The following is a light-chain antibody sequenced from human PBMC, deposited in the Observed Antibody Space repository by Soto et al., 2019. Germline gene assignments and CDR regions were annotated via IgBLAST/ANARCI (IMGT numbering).Light chain of an antibody. CDR3: QQTYSSPRT. Sequence: DIQMTQAPFSLPASVGDRVNITCRASQSISNYLNWYQHKPGRAPSLLIHGASSLQGGVPSRFSGSGSGTDFTLTISSLHHEDFTTYYCQQTYSSPRTFGGGTRVEF. V-gene: IGKV1-39*01. J-gene: IGKJ4*01. CDR1: QSISNY. CDR2: GAS.